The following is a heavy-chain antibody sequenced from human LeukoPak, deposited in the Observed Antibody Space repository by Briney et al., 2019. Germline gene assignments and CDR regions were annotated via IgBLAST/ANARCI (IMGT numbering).Heavy chain of an antibody. V-gene: IGHV4-59*12. D-gene: IGHD6-19*01. CDR2: IYYSGTT. Sequence: SETLSLTCTVPGGSMSSYSWSWIRQPPGKGQEWIGYIYYSGTTNHHPSLKSRVTISVDTSKNQFSLKLNSVTAADTAVYYCASSGGYYFDYWGQGTLVTVSS. J-gene: IGHJ4*02. CDR3: ASSGGYYFDY. CDR1: GGSMSSYS.